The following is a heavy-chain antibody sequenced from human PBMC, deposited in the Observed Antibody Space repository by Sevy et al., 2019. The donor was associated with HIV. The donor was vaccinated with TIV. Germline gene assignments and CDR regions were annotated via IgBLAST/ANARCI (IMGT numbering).Heavy chain of an antibody. J-gene: IGHJ6*02. D-gene: IGHD3-10*01. CDR1: GFSFTSYA. V-gene: IGHV3-23*01. CDR3: AKAKDGSVGYYNVYYNGMDV. CDR2: ISGSGDNT. Sequence: GGSLRLSCAASGFSFTSYAMNWVRQAPGKGLKWVSTISGSGDNTYFADSVKGRFTISRDNFKSTLYLQMNSLRAEDTAVYYCAKAKDGSVGYYNVYYNGMDVWGQRTTVTVSS.